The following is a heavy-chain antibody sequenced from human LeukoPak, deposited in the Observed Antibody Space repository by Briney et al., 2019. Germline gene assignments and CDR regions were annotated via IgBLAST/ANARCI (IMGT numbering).Heavy chain of an antibody. V-gene: IGHV3-53*01. CDR3: ARDAVTYDYVWGSYSRDAFDI. Sequence: GGSLRLSCAASGFTVRDSYMSWVRQAPGKRQEWLAFIYVSGTTFYAASVKGRFTISRDNSKNTLYLQMNSLRAEDTAVYYCARDAVTYDYVWGSYSRDAFDIWGQGTTVTVSS. CDR1: GFTVRDSY. D-gene: IGHD3-16*01. CDR2: IYVSGTT. J-gene: IGHJ3*02.